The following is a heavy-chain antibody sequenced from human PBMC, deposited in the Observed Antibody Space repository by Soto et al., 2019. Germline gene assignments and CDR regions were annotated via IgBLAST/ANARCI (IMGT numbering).Heavy chain of an antibody. D-gene: IGHD6-19*01. CDR1: GFAFSTYV. CDR2: INSGSSLI. J-gene: IGHJ4*02. Sequence: PGGSLRLSCAASGFAFSTYVMNWVRQAPGKGLEWVSYINSGSSLIYYADSVRGRFTISRDNAKNLLYLQMDSLRAEDTAVYYCAKGGRQWLVTSDFNYWGQGALVTVSS. V-gene: IGHV3-48*01. CDR3: AKGGRQWLVTSDFNY.